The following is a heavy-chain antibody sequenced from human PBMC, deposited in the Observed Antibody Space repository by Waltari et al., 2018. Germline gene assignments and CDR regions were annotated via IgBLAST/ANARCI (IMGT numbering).Heavy chain of an antibody. V-gene: IGHV4-59*01. J-gene: IGHJ4*02. CDR3: ARGSGRQLTY. Sequence: QVQLQESGPGLVKPSETLSLTCNVSGGSMSNYYWSWIRQPPGKGLEWIGYIYYSGTTNYHPSLKSRVTMSVDTSKNQFSLKLTSVTAADTAVYYCARGSGRQLTYWGQGTLVTVSS. CDR1: GGSMSNYY. D-gene: IGHD6-13*01. CDR2: IYYSGTT.